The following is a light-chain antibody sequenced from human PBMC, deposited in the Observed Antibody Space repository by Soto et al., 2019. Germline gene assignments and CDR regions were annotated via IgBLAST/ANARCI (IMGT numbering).Light chain of an antibody. CDR1: QSISTN. V-gene: IGKV3-15*01. J-gene: IGKJ1*01. CDR2: DTS. Sequence: EIVMTQSPATLSVSPGERATLSCRASQSISTNLAWYQQKPGQAPRLLIYDTSTRASGIPARFSGSGSGTEFTLTISSLQSEDFAVYYCQQYTDWWAFGQGTRVEMK. CDR3: QQYTDWWA.